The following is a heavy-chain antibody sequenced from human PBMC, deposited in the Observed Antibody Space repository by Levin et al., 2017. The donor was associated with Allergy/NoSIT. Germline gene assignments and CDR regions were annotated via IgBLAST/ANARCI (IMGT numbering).Heavy chain of an antibody. CDR2: ISYSGST. CDR3: ARLFYRHNYYYYYDMDG. J-gene: IGHJ6*04. V-gene: IGHV4-39*01. Sequence: SETLSLTCTVSSGSISSDHYWGWLRQPPGRGLEWIAGISYSGSTYYNPSFKSRVTISVDKSKNQFSLKLTFVTAADTAVYYCARLFYRHNYYYYYDMDGWGKGTTVTVSS. CDR1: SGSISSDHY. D-gene: IGHD4-11*01.